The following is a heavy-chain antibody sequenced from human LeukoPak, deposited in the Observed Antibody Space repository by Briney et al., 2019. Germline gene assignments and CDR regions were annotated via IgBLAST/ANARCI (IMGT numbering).Heavy chain of an antibody. CDR1: GGSLSRSNYY. CDR2: IHSSGST. V-gene: IGHV4-39*01. Sequence: PSETLSLTCTVSGGSLSRSNYYWRWIRQPPGKGLEWIGNIHSSGSTYYNPSLKSRVTISVDTSKSQFSLKLSSVTAADTAVYYCARRRGGSSEVDFWGQGTVVTVS. J-gene: IGHJ4*02. D-gene: IGHD6-6*01. CDR3: ARRRGGSSEVDF.